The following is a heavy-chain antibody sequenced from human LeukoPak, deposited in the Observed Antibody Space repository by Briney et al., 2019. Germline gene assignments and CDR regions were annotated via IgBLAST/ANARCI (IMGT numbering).Heavy chain of an antibody. CDR1: GYTFTSYD. V-gene: IGHV1-8*03. D-gene: IGHD2-15*01. CDR2: MNPNSGNI. CDR3: ARGYWCATPPKKGQNWFDP. Sequence: GASVKVSCKASGYTFTSYDINWVRQATGQGLEWMGWMNPNSGNIGYAQKFQGRVTITRNTSISTAYMELSSLRSEDTAVYYCARGYWCATPPKKGQNWFDPWGQGTLDTVSS. J-gene: IGHJ5*02.